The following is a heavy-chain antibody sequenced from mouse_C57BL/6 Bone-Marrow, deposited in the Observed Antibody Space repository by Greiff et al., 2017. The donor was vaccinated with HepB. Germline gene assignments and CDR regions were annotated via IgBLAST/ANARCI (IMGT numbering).Heavy chain of an antibody. CDR1: GYTFTGYW. CDR3: ARVTVVAPQAMDY. D-gene: IGHD1-1*01. Sequence: QVHVKQSGAELMQPRASVKLSCKATGYTFTGYWIEWVRQRPGHGLEWIGEILPGSGSTNYNEKFKGKATFTADTSSTTPYMQLSSLTTKDSAIYYGARVTVVAPQAMDYWGQGTSVTVSS. J-gene: IGHJ4*01. V-gene: IGHV1-9*01. CDR2: ILPGSGST.